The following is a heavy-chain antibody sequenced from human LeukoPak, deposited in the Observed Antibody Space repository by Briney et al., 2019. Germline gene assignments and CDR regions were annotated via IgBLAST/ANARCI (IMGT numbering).Heavy chain of an antibody. D-gene: IGHD3-10*01. CDR1: GFGFSSYW. Sequence: GGSLRLSCAASGFGFSSYWMHWVRQVPGRGPLWVSHISTDGSTTNYADSVKGRFTTSRDNANNTLYLQMNSLRAEDTAVYYCLFGSGSYYTAFEYWGQGALVTVSS. J-gene: IGHJ4*02. CDR2: ISTDGSTT. CDR3: LFGSGSYYTAFEY. V-gene: IGHV3-74*01.